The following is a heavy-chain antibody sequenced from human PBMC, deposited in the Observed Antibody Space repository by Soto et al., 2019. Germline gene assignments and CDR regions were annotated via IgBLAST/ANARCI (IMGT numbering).Heavy chain of an antibody. J-gene: IGHJ6*02. Sequence: GGSLRLSCAASGFTFSSYAMSWVRQAPGKGLEWVSAISGSGGSTYYADSVKGRFTISRDNSKNTLYLQMNSLRAEDTAVYYCATEVWERQSTVQKYYYYYGMDVWGQGT. CDR3: ATEVWERQSTVQKYYYYYGMDV. D-gene: IGHD1-26*01. V-gene: IGHV3-23*01. CDR1: GFTFSSYA. CDR2: ISGSGGST.